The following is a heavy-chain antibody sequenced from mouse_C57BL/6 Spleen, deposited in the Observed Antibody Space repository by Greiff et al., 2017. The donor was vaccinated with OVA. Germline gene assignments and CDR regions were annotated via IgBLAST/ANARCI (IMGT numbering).Heavy chain of an antibody. CDR2: ISSSGDYI. CDR1: GFTFSSYA. Sequence: EVKLMESGEGLVKPGGSLKLSCAASGFTFSSYAMSWVRQTPEKRLEWVAYISSSGDYIYYADTVKGRFTISRDNARNTLYLQMSSLKSEDTAMYYCTRVGNYYAMDYWGQGTSVTVSS. CDR3: TRVGNYYAMDY. V-gene: IGHV5-9-1*02. J-gene: IGHJ4*01. D-gene: IGHD2-1*01.